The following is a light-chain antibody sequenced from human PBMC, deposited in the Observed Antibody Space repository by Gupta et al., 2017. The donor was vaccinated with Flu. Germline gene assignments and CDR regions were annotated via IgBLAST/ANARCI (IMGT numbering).Light chain of an antibody. CDR1: QNIGSS. Sequence: EILLTQSQKFQTVTLEEKVTITYRASQNIGSSLHWYQQKPGQSLQPPIKYASQSFSGVPSSFSGSGSGTHFTLTINSLEAEDASTYYCQQSSRLPLTFGGGTKVEIK. V-gene: IGKV6-21*01. CDR3: QQSSRLPLT. CDR2: YAS. J-gene: IGKJ4*01.